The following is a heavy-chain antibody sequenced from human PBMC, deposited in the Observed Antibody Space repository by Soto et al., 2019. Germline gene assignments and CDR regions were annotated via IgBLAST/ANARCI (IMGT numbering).Heavy chain of an antibody. CDR1: GFTFRSYA. V-gene: IGHV3-64*01. CDR3: ARVTGYCSNGVCYTRGYFDY. CDR2: ISSNGGST. D-gene: IGHD2-8*01. Sequence: GGSQRLSSAASGFTFRSYAMHWVRQAPGKGLEYVSAISSNGGSTYYANSVKGRFTISRDNSKNTLYLQMGSLRVEDMAVYYCARVTGYCSNGVCYTRGYFDYWGQGTLVTVSS. J-gene: IGHJ4*02.